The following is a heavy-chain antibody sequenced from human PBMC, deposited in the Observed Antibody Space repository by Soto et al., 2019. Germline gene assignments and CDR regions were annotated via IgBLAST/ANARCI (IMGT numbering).Heavy chain of an antibody. CDR1: GGSFSCYD. CDR3: ARNSDYVWGSYRYGVGYGMDV. D-gene: IGHD3-16*02. Sequence: AGTLSLTCAVYGGSFSCYDWSWIRQPPGKGLEWIGEINHSGSTKCNPALKSRVTISVDTSKNQFSLKLSSVTAADTAVYYCARNSDYVWGSYRYGVGYGMDVWGQGTTVTVSS. J-gene: IGHJ6*02. CDR2: INHSGST. V-gene: IGHV4-34*01.